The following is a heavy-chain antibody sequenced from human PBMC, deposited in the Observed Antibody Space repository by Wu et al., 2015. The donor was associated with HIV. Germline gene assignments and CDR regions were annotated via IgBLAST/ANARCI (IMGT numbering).Heavy chain of an antibody. CDR2: IIPLFATP. D-gene: IGHD1-1*01. CDR3: VRGYSGDTNLDSWFDT. V-gene: IGHV1-69*05. J-gene: IGHJ5*01. Sequence: QLVQSGAEVKKPGSSVKVSCKASGGTFSTYVIAWVRQAPGQGLEWMGRIIPLFATPNYAQKFQGRVTITTDESTSTVYMDLSSLRSEDTAVYYCVRGYSGDTNLDSWFDTWGQGTQVTVSS. CDR1: GGTFSTYV.